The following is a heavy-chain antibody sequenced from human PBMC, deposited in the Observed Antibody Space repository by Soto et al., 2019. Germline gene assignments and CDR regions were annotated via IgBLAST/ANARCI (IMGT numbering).Heavy chain of an antibody. CDR1: GYTFTSYG. CDR3: ARVPAFPPWGWSPDY. J-gene: IGHJ4*02. V-gene: IGHV1-18*01. Sequence: QVQLVQSGAEVKKPGASVKVSCKASGYTFTSYGISWVRQAPGQGLEWMGWISAYNGNTNYGQKLQGRVTMTTDTSTSTAYMELRSLRSDDTAVYYCARVPAFPPWGWSPDYWGQGTLVTGSS. CDR2: ISAYNGNT. D-gene: IGHD2-15*01.